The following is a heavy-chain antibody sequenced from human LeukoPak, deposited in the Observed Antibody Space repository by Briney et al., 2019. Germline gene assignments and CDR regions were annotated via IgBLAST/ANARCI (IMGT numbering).Heavy chain of an antibody. J-gene: IGHJ2*01. CDR2: IYSGGST. CDR1: GFTVSSNY. V-gene: IGHV3-53*01. CDR3: ARGVVPAAMSYFDL. D-gene: IGHD2-2*01. Sequence: GGSLRLSCAASGFTVSSNYMSWVRQAPGKGLEWVSVIYSGGSTYYADSVKGRFTISRDNAKNSLYLQMNSLRAEDTAVYYCARGVVPAAMSYFDLWGRGTLVTVSS.